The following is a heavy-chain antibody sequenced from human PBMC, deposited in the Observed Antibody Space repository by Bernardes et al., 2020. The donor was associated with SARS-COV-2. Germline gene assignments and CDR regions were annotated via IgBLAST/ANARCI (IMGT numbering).Heavy chain of an antibody. Sequence: SETLSLTCTVSGGSISTSTYYWGWIRQSPGTGLEWIGTIYYTGSTYYNPSLKSRVTISVDTSKNQFSLRLASVTAADTSVYYCARAPPEAVAGMGLFDYWGQGTLVTVSS. D-gene: IGHD6-19*01. CDR2: IYYTGST. V-gene: IGHV4-39*01. CDR3: ARAPPEAVAGMGLFDY. J-gene: IGHJ4*02. CDR1: GGSISTSTYY.